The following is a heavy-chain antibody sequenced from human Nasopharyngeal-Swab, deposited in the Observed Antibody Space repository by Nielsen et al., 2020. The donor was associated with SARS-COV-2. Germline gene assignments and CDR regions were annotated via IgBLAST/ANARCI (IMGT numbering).Heavy chain of an antibody. V-gene: IGHV1-69*06. J-gene: IGHJ5*02. CDR1: GGTFSSYA. CDR3: ARVGAAALKGWFDP. Sequence: SVKVSCKASGGTFSSYAISWVRQAPGQGLEWMGGIIPIFGTANYAQKFQGRVTITADKSTSTAYMELSSLRSEDTAVYYSARVGAAALKGWFDPWGQGTLVTVSS. D-gene: IGHD6-13*01. CDR2: IIPIFGTA.